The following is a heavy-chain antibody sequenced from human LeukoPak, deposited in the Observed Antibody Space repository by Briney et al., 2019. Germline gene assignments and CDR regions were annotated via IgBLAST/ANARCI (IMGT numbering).Heavy chain of an antibody. CDR3: ARPSSGYGAFDS. D-gene: IGHD6-19*01. V-gene: IGHV3-66*04. CDR2: IYSDGST. J-gene: IGHJ4*02. CDR1: GFTVSSNY. Sequence: PGGSLRLSCAASGFTVSSNYMSWVRQAPGKGLEWVSLIYSDGSTYYADSVKGSFTISRDNSKNKLYLQMNSLKAEDTAVYYCARPSSGYGAFDSWGQGTLVTVSS.